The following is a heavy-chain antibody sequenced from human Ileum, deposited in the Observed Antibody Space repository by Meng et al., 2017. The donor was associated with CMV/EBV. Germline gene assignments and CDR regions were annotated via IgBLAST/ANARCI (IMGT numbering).Heavy chain of an antibody. Sequence: TFTKYGISWVRQAPGQGLEWMGGIIPIFGTANYAQKFQGRVTITTDESTSTAYMELSSLRSEDTAVYYCARDGATYYDFWSGWGYFDYWGQGTLVTVSS. CDR2: IIPIFGTA. V-gene: IGHV1-69*05. CDR3: ARDGATYYDFWSGWGYFDY. D-gene: IGHD3-3*01. J-gene: IGHJ4*02. CDR1: TFTKYG.